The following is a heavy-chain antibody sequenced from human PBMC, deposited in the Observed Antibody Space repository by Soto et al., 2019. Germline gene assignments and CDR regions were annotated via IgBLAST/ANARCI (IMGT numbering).Heavy chain of an antibody. J-gene: IGHJ4*02. D-gene: IGHD2-15*01. CDR1: GFTFSSYG. CDR3: ARANYCSGGSCYYENIDY. Sequence: GGSLRLSCAASGFTFSSYGMHWVRQAPGKGLEWVAVIWYDGSNKYYADSVKGRFTISRDNSKNTLYLQMNSLRAEDTAVYYCARANYCSGGSCYYENIDYWGQGTLVTVSS. V-gene: IGHV3-33*01. CDR2: IWYDGSNK.